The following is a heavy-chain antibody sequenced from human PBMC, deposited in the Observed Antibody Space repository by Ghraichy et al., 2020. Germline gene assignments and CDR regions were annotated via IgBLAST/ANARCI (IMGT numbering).Heavy chain of an antibody. CDR2: INSDGTTT. V-gene: IGHV3-74*01. CDR1: GFTFSTYW. J-gene: IGHJ4*02. CDR3: AWSGGGVDY. D-gene: IGHD2-15*01. Sequence: GGSLRLSCAASGFTFSTYWMHWVRQAPGKGLVWVSHINSDGTTTNYADSVKGRFTISRDNAKNTLYLQMNSLRVDDTAVYYCAWSGGGVDYWGQGTLVTVSS.